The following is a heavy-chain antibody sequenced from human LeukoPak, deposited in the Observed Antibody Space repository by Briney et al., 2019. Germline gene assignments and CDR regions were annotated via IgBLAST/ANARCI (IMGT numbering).Heavy chain of an antibody. J-gene: IGHJ4*02. CDR1: GGSISSYY. D-gene: IGHD2-8*01. Sequence: PSETLSLTCTVSGGSISSYYWSWIRQPAGKGLERIGRIYTSGSTNYNPSLKSRVTMSVDTSKNQFSLKLSSVTAADTAVYYCARDSATCTNGVCYYYFDYWGQGTLVTVSS. CDR3: ARDSATCTNGVCYYYFDY. V-gene: IGHV4-4*07. CDR2: IYTSGST.